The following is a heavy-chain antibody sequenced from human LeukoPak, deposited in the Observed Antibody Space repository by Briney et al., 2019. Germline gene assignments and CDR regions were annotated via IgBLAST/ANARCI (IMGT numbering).Heavy chain of an antibody. Sequence: GGSLRLSCAASGFTFNTHAMHWVRQAPGKGLEWVAIISYDESKKYYSDSVKGRFTISRDNSKNTLYLQMNSLRAEDTAVYYCARDRGRGYSYGTEPFDYWGQGTLVTVSS. J-gene: IGHJ4*02. CDR2: ISYDESKK. CDR1: GFTFNTHA. V-gene: IGHV3-30*04. CDR3: ARDRGRGYSYGTEPFDY. D-gene: IGHD5-18*01.